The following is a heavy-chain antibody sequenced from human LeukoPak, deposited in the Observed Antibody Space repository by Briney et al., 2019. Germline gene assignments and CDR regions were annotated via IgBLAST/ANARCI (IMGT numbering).Heavy chain of an antibody. J-gene: IGHJ4*02. Sequence: GGSLRLSCAASGFSFSDHWMHWVRQAPGKGLVWVSRINTDGSSTNYADSVKGRFTISRDNAKNTLYLQMNSLRAEDTAVYYCARDVQAGPGYWGQGTLVTVSS. D-gene: IGHD6-19*01. CDR3: ARDVQAGPGY. CDR1: GFSFSDHW. V-gene: IGHV3-74*01. CDR2: INTDGSST.